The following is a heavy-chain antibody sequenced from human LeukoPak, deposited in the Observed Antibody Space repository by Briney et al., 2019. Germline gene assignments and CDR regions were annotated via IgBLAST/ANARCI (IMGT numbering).Heavy chain of an antibody. CDR2: IIPIFCTA. J-gene: IGHJ4*02. Sequence: SVKVSCKASGGTFSSYAISWVRQAPGQGLEWMGGIIPIFCTANYAQKFQGRVTITADESTSTAYMELSRLRSDDTAVYYCATIRRYSSSWLFDYSGPGTLVTVSS. V-gene: IGHV1-69*01. CDR3: ATIRRYSSSWLFDY. CDR1: GGTFSSYA. D-gene: IGHD6-13*01.